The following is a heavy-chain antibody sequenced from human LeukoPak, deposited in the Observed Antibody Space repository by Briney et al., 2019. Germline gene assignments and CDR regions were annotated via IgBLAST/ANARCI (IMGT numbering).Heavy chain of an antibody. CDR2: VYNSGNT. CDR1: GGSINSSSYY. CDR3: ARVGDRVTADY. V-gene: IGHV4-39*07. J-gene: IGHJ4*02. Sequence: PSETLSLTCTVSGGSINSSSYYWGWIRQPPGKGLEWIGSVYNSGNTYYNPSLKSRVTISTETSEHQFFLKLSSVTAADTAVYYCARVGDRVTADYWGQGTLVTVSS. D-gene: IGHD2-21*02.